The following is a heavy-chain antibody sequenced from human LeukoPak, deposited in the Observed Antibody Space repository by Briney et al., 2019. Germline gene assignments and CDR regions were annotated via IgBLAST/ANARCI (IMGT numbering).Heavy chain of an antibody. J-gene: IGHJ4*02. V-gene: IGHV3-74*01. CDR1: GFTFSSHW. CDR2: IDSDGSTT. CDR3: ARDLGYSYDPGVLGY. D-gene: IGHD5-18*01. Sequence: PGGSLRLSCAASGFTFSSHWMHWVRQVPGEGLVWVSSIDSDGSTTNYADSVKGRCTISRDNAKNTLYLQMNSLRAEDTAVYYCARDLGYSYDPGVLGYWGQGTLVTVSS.